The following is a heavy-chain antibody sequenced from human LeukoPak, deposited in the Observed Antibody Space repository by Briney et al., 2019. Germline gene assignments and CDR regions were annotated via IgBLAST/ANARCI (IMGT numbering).Heavy chain of an antibody. CDR1: GFSFSNSW. Sequence: GGSLRLSCAASGFSFSNSWMHWVRQAPGKGLVWVSRINSDGTTTYYADSVKGRFTISRDNAENTLYLQMNSLRAEDTAVYYCARGSPAAVWGQGALVTVSS. J-gene: IGHJ4*02. V-gene: IGHV3-74*01. D-gene: IGHD6-25*01. CDR3: ARGSPAAV. CDR2: INSDGTTT.